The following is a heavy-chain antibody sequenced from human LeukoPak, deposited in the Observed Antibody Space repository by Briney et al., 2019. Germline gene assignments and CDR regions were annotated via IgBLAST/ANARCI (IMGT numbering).Heavy chain of an antibody. CDR1: GGSFSGYY. CDR3: ANSPTYFDILTGYSTSDYFDY. D-gene: IGHD3-9*01. Sequence: PSETLSLTCAVYGGSFSGYYWSWIRQPPGKGLEWIGEINHSGSTNYNPSLKSRVTISVDTSKNQFSLKLSSVTAADTAVYYCANSPTYFDILTGYSTSDYFDYWGQGILVTVSS. J-gene: IGHJ4*02. CDR2: INHSGST. V-gene: IGHV4-34*01.